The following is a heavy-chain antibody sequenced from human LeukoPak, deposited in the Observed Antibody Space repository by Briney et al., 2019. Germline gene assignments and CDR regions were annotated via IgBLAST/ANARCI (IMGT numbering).Heavy chain of an antibody. CDR1: GGSISSYY. Sequence: SETLSLTCTVSGGSISSYYWSWIRQPPGKGLEWIGYIYYSGSTNYNPSLKSRVTISVDKSKNQFSLKLSSVTAADTAVYYCARYGSGSYYTPSSYWYFDLWGRGTLVTVSS. CDR2: IYYSGST. CDR3: ARYGSGSYYTPSSYWYFDL. V-gene: IGHV4-59*12. D-gene: IGHD3-10*01. J-gene: IGHJ2*01.